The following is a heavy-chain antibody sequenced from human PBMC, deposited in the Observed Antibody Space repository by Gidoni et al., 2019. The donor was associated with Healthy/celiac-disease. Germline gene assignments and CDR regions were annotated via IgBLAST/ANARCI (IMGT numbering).Heavy chain of an antibody. Sequence: EVQLVESGGGLVKPGGSLRLSWAASGFTFSNAWMSWVRQAPGKGLEWVGRIKSKTDGGTTDYAAPVKGRFTISRDDSKNTLYLQMNSLKTEDTAVYYCTTSNPWIQLWFDYWGQGTLVTVSS. D-gene: IGHD5-18*01. CDR2: IKSKTDGGTT. CDR3: TTSNPWIQLWFDY. CDR1: GFTFSNAW. J-gene: IGHJ4*02. V-gene: IGHV3-15*01.